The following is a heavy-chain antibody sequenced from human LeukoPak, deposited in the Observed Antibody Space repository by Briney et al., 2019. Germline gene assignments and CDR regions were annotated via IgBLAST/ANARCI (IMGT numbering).Heavy chain of an antibody. J-gene: IGHJ4*02. Sequence: KPSETLSLTCTVSGGSISSSSYYWGWIRQPPGKGLEWIGSIYYSGSTYYNPSLKSRVTISADTSKNQFSLKLSSVTAADTAVYYCARLQRLMWAAPVSYYFDYWGPGTLVTVSS. V-gene: IGHV4-39*01. D-gene: IGHD1-26*01. CDR2: IYYSGST. CDR1: GGSISSSSYY. CDR3: ARLQRLMWAAPVSYYFDY.